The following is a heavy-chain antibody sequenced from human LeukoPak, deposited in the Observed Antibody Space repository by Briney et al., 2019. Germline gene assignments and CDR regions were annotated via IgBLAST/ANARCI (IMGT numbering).Heavy chain of an antibody. Sequence: GGSLRLSCAASGFPFSTYAMNWVRQAPGKGPMWVSRICPDGTVTNYADSVKARFIISRDNARNKVYLQMNSLRVEDTAVYYCVRDFRSADYWGQGTLVTVSS. CDR2: ICPDGTVT. CDR3: VRDFRSADY. CDR1: GFPFSTYA. V-gene: IGHV3-74*01. J-gene: IGHJ4*02.